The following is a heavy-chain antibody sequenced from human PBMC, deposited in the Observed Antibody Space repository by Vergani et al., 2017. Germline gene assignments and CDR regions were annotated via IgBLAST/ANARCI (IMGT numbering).Heavy chain of an antibody. D-gene: IGHD3-22*01. CDR3: AKDNVPGYYDSSGYCDY. J-gene: IGHJ4*02. CDR1: GFTFSDHY. Sequence: EMQLVESGGGLVQPGGSLRLSCAASGFTFSDHYMDWVRQAPGKGPEWVGRTRNKANSYTTEYAASVKGRFIVSRDASGSSLYLQMNSLQTEDTAVYYCAKDNVPGYYDSSGYCDYWGQGTLVTVSS. CDR2: TRNKANSYTT. V-gene: IGHV3-72*01.